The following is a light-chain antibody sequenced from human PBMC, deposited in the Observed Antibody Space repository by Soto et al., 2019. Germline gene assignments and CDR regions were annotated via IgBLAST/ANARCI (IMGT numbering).Light chain of an antibody. CDR2: GAS. Sequence: IVLTQSPGTLSLSPGERATLSCRASQSVTTQLAWYQQKPGQAPRLIVYGASNRATGIPDRFSGSGSGTDFTLTISRLEPEDFAVYYCQQHGSSPITFGQGTRLEIK. J-gene: IGKJ5*01. CDR3: QQHGSSPIT. CDR1: QSVTTQ. V-gene: IGKV3-20*01.